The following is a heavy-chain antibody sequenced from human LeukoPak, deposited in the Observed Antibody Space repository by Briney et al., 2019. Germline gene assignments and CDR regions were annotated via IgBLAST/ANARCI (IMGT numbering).Heavy chain of an antibody. CDR3: ARTTIVVVPAAMGY. Sequence: ASVKVSCKASGYTFTSYGISWVRQAPGQGLEWMGWISAHNGNTNYAQKLQGRVTMTTDTSTSTAYMELRSLRSDDTAVYYCARTTIVVVPAAMGYWGQGTLVTVSS. CDR1: GYTFTSYG. D-gene: IGHD2-2*01. CDR2: ISAHNGNT. J-gene: IGHJ4*02. V-gene: IGHV1-18*01.